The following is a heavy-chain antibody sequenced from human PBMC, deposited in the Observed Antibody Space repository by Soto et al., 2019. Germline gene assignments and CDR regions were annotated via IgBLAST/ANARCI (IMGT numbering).Heavy chain of an antibody. CDR1: GGSISSSSYY. J-gene: IGHJ4*02. CDR3: ARQSHYGSSWPFDY. Sequence: KPSETLSLTCTVSGGSISSSSYYWGWIRQPPGKGLEWIGSIYYSGSTYYNPSLKSRVTISVDTSKNQFSLKLSSVTAADTAVYYCARQSHYGSSWPFDYWGQGTLVTVSS. V-gene: IGHV4-39*01. D-gene: IGHD6-13*01. CDR2: IYYSGST.